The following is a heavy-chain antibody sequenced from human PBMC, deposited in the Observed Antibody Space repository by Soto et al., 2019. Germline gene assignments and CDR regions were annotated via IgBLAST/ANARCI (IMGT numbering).Heavy chain of an antibody. Sequence: GGSLRLSYAASGFTCSSYSMNWVRQAPGKGLEWVSSISSSSSYIYYADSVKGRFTISRDNAKNSLYLQMNSLRAEDTAVYYCASDPGGDFFDYWGPGTLVNVSS. CDR2: ISSSSSYI. CDR3: ASDPGGDFFDY. J-gene: IGHJ4*02. D-gene: IGHD2-21*02. V-gene: IGHV3-21*01. CDR1: GFTCSSYS.